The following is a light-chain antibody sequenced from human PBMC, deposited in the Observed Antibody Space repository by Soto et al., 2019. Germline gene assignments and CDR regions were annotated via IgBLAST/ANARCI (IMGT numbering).Light chain of an antibody. Sequence: DIVMTQSPDSLAVSLGERASINCRSNQSVLYSSNDKNYLAWYQQKPGQSPKLLIYWASSRESRVPARFSGSGSGTEFTLTISSLQAEDVAVYYCQQYYTTPFTFGPGTIVEIK. CDR3: QQYYTTPFT. CDR2: WAS. V-gene: IGKV4-1*01. CDR1: QSVLYSSNDKNY. J-gene: IGKJ3*01.